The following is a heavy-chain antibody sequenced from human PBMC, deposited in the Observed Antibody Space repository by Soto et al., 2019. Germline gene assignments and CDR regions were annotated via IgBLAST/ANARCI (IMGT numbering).Heavy chain of an antibody. Sequence: GASVKVSCKASGYTLTSYYVHWVRQAPGQGLEWMGIINPSGGSTNYAQKFQGRVTMTSDTSTSTVYMELGSLRSEDTAVYYCGRQRGYHYYMDVWGKGTTVTVSS. CDR1: GYTLTSYY. V-gene: IGHV1-46*03. D-gene: IGHD6-25*01. CDR3: GRQRGYHYYMDV. J-gene: IGHJ6*03. CDR2: INPSGGST.